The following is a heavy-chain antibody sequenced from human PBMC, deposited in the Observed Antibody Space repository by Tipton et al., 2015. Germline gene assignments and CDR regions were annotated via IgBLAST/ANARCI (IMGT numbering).Heavy chain of an antibody. J-gene: IGHJ3*02. CDR1: GGSINVGGFY. Sequence: TLSLTCTVSGGSINVGGFYWVWIRQSPGKGLEYIGTIYYSGNPSYNPSLKTRVTISVDTSKNQFSLRVKSVTAADTAVYYCARQSRAFDIWGQGTMVTVSS. CDR2: IYYSGNP. CDR3: ARQSRAFDI. V-gene: IGHV4-39*01.